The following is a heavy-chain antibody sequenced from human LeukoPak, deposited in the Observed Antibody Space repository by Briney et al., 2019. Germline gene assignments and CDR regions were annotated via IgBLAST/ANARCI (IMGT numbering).Heavy chain of an antibody. CDR1: GFTFSSYA. J-gene: IGHJ4*02. V-gene: IGHV3-23*01. D-gene: IGHD2-2*01. CDR3: AKDSAEHCSSTSCSWFDY. CDR2: ISGSGGST. Sequence: GGSLRLSCAASGFTFSSYAMSWVRQAPGKGLEWVSAISGSGGSTYYADSVKGRFTISRDNSKNTLYLQMNSLRAEDTAVYYCAKDSAEHCSSTSCSWFDYWGQGTLVTVSS.